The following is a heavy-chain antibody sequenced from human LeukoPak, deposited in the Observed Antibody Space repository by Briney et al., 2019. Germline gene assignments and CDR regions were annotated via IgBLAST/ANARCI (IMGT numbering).Heavy chain of an antibody. CDR3: ANVGATGALDY. J-gene: IGHJ4*02. V-gene: IGHV3-23*01. CDR1: GFILSSNY. CDR2: ISGSGGST. Sequence: GGSLRLSCAASGFILSSNYMSWVRQAPGKGLEWVSAISGSGGSTYYADSVKGRFTISRDNSKNTLYLQMNSLRAEDTAVYYCANVGATGALDYWGQGTLVTASS. D-gene: IGHD1-26*01.